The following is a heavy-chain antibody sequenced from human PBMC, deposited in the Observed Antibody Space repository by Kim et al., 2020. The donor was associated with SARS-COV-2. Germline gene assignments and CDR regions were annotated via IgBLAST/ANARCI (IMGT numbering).Heavy chain of an antibody. D-gene: IGHD1-26*01. Sequence: ASVKVSCKASGCTFTDYYIHWVRQAPGQGFEWMGWINLKSGGTDYAQNFQGRVTMTRDTSISTAYMELSRLKSDDTAVYYCVTILGSYSNWFDPWGQGTLVTVSS. CDR2: INLKSGGT. CDR1: GCTFTDYY. V-gene: IGHV1-2*02. CDR3: VTILGSYSNWFDP. J-gene: IGHJ5*02.